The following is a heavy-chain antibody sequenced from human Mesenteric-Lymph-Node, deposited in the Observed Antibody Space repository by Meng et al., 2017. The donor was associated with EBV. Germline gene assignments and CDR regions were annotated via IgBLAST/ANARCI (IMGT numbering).Heavy chain of an antibody. CDR2: ISHDGNSA. V-gene: IGHV3-30*14. CDR3: ARDHGFDGDY. Sequence: VQLVGSGGGVVQPGRSLRLSCAVSGFTFGTHSIHWVRQAPGKGLEWVALISHDGNSAYYADSVKGRFTVSRDISKNTVYLQLNSLRPEDTAVYYCARDHGFDGDYWGQGTLVTVSS. J-gene: IGHJ4*02. CDR1: GFTFGTHS. D-gene: IGHD3-10*01.